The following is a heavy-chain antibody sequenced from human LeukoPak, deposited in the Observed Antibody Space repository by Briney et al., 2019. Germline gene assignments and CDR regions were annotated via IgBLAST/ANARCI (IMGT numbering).Heavy chain of an antibody. CDR2: ISSSSSYI. Sequence: GGSLRLSCAASGFTFSSYSMNWVRQAPGKGLEWVSSISSSSSYIYYADSVKGRFTISRDNAKNSLYLQMNSLRAEDTAVYYCARECIAARPEAAAGTVYYYYGMDVWGQGTTVTVSS. CDR3: ARECIAARPEAAAGTVYYYYGMDV. J-gene: IGHJ6*02. CDR1: GFTFSSYS. V-gene: IGHV3-21*01. D-gene: IGHD6-6*01.